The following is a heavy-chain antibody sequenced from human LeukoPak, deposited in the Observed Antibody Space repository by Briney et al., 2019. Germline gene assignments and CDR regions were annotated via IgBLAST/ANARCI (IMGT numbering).Heavy chain of an antibody. CDR3: ARRVSLGRSRTDAFDI. CDR1: VYTFTGYY. V-gene: IGHV1-2*02. CDR2: INPNSGGT. J-gene: IGHJ3*02. Sequence: ASVKVSCKASVYTFTGYYMHWVRQAPGQGLEWMGWINPNSGGTNYAQKFQGRVTMPRDTSISTADMELSRLRSDDTAVYYCARRVSLGRSRTDAFDIWGQGTMVTVSS. D-gene: IGHD7-27*01.